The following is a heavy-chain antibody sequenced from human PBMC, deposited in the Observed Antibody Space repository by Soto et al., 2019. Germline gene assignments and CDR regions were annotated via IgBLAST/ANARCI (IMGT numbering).Heavy chain of an antibody. CDR3: ARGRGAAAAYFYF. D-gene: IGHD6-13*01. Sequence: QVQLVESGGGLVKPGGSLRLSCAVSGFTFSDYYMTWIRQAPGTGLEWVSYISSSTSHTNYADSVKGRFTISRDNAKKSLFLQMHSLRAEDTAVYYCARGRGAAAAYFYFWGQGTLVTVSS. V-gene: IGHV3-11*05. CDR1: GFTFSDYY. J-gene: IGHJ4*02. CDR2: ISSSTSHT.